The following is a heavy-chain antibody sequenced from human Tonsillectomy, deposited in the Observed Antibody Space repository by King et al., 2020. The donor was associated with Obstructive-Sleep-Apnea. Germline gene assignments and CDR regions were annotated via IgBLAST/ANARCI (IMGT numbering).Heavy chain of an antibody. CDR2: ISYTGST. CDR1: GGSISGYY. V-gene: IGHV4-59*01. D-gene: IGHD3-10*01. CDR3: ARVGRPYFYYYGMDV. Sequence: LQLQESGPGLVKPSETLSLTCTVSGGSISGYYWSWIRQPPGKGLEWIGYISYTGSTNYNPSLKSRVAISIDTSKNQFSLKLRSVTAADTAVYYCARVGRPYFYYYGMDVWGQGTTGTVSS. J-gene: IGHJ6*02.